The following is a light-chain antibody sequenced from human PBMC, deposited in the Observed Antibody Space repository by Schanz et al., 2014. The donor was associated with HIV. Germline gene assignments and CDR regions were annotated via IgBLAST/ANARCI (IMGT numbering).Light chain of an antibody. CDR3: QQYGSSPWT. V-gene: IGKV3-20*01. CDR2: ATS. J-gene: IGKJ1*01. CDR1: QSVSSY. Sequence: EIVLTQSPATLSLSPGERATLSCRASQSVSSYLAWYQQKPGQAPRLLFYATSFRATGIPARFSGSGFETDFTLTISRVEPEDYAVYYCQQYGSSPWTFGQGTRVDVK.